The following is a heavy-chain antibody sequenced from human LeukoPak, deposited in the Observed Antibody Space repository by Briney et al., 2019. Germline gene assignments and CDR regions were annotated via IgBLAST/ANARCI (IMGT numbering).Heavy chain of an antibody. CDR3: ARDTSGYDPF. CDR2: IKQDGSEK. V-gene: IGHV3-7*05. Sequence: SGGSLRLSCAASGFTFSNYWMTWVRQAPGIGLEWVANIKQDGSEKYYVDSVRGRFTISRDNAKNSLYLQLNSLRVEDTAVYYCARDTSGYDPFWGQGTLVTVSS. CDR1: GFTFSNYW. J-gene: IGHJ4*02. D-gene: IGHD5-12*01.